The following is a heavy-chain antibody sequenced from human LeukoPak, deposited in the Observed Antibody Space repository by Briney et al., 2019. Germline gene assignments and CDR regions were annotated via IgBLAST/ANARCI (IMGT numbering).Heavy chain of an antibody. D-gene: IGHD6-25*01. CDR2: ISSAGSTK. CDR1: GFTFNTYA. CDR3: ARDPRL. Sequence: GGSLRLSCAASGFTFNTYAMHWVRQAAGMGLEWVAVISSAGSTKYYADSVKGRFTVSRDNSENTLYLQMNSLRAEDTAVYYCARDPRLWGQGTLVTVSS. V-gene: IGHV3-30-3*01. J-gene: IGHJ4*02.